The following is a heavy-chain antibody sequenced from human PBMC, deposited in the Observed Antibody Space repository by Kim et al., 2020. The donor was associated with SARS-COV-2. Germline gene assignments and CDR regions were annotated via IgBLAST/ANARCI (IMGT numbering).Heavy chain of an antibody. D-gene: IGHD1-26*01. CDR1: GGSISSYY. CDR2: IYYSGST. Sequence: SETLSLTCTVSGGSISSYYWSWIRQPPGKGLEWIGYIYYSGSTNYNPSLKSRVTISVDTSKNQFSLKLSSVTAADTAVYYCARVLKEPGRGMDVWGQGTTVTVSS. CDR3: ARVLKEPGRGMDV. J-gene: IGHJ6*02. V-gene: IGHV4-59*13.